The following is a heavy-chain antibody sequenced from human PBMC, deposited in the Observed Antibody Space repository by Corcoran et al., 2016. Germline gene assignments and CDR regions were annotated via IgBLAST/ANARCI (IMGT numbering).Heavy chain of an antibody. CDR1: GFSLSTSGMC. D-gene: IGHD6-19*01. CDR2: IDWDDDK. Sequence: QVTLRESGPALVKPTQTLTLTCTFSGFSLSTSGMCVSWIRQPPGKALEWLVLIDWDDDKYYSTSLKTRLTISKDTSKNQVVLTMTNMDPVDTATYYCARGYSSGWFYYYYGMDVWGQGTTVTVSS. J-gene: IGHJ6*02. V-gene: IGHV2-70*01. CDR3: ARGYSSGWFYYYYGMDV.